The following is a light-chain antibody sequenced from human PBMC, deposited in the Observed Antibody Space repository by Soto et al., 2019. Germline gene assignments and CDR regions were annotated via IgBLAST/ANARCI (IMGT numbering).Light chain of an antibody. CDR1: QTISSC. V-gene: IGKV1-5*03. J-gene: IGKJ4*01. Sequence: TLPACTFTGHIDHRLTVKSRASQTISSCLAWYQQKPGKAPKLLIYNASTLKSGVPSRFSGSGSGTDFTLTISSLQPEDFATYYCQQNYSNSEAFGGGTKVDIK. CDR2: NAS. CDR3: QQNYSNSEA.